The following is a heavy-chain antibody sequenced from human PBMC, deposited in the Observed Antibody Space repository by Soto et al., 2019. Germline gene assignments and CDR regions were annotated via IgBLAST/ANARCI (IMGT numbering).Heavy chain of an antibody. Sequence: SETLSLTCNVSGGSIRSNYWSWIRQPAGKALEWIGRIYTSGTTNYNPSLKSRATMLINTSKNQFSLILSSVTAADTGVYYCAREGASGFGMDVWGQGTTVTVSS. CDR2: IYTSGTT. CDR3: AREGASGFGMDV. CDR1: GGSIRSNY. J-gene: IGHJ6*02. V-gene: IGHV4-4*07. D-gene: IGHD1-26*01.